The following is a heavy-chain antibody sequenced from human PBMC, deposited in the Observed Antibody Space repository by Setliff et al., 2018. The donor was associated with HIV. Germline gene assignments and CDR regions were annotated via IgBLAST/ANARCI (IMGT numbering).Heavy chain of an antibody. D-gene: IGHD3-22*01. Sequence: SETLSLTCAVSAYSISSGYYWGWIRQPPGKGLEWIGSIYHSGSTYYNPSLMSRVTISVDTSKNQFSLKLRSVTAADTAVYYCARQWRDQYNSGVSTEYFQYWGLGTLVTVSS. CDR3: ARQWRDQYNSGVSTEYFQY. V-gene: IGHV4-38-2*01. CDR1: AYSISSGYY. CDR2: IYHSGST. J-gene: IGHJ1*01.